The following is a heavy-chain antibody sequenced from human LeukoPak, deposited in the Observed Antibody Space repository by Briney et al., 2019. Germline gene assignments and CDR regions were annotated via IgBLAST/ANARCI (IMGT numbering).Heavy chain of an antibody. J-gene: IGHJ3*02. Sequence: PGGSLRLSCAASGFTFSSYDMHWVRQATGKGLEWVSAIGTAGDTYYPGSVKGRFTIPRENAKNSLYLQMNSLRAGDTAVYYCARARGADYYDSSSPTDAFDIWGQGTMVTVSS. V-gene: IGHV3-13*01. CDR3: ARARGADYYDSSSPTDAFDI. D-gene: IGHD3-22*01. CDR1: GFTFSSYD. CDR2: IGTAGDT.